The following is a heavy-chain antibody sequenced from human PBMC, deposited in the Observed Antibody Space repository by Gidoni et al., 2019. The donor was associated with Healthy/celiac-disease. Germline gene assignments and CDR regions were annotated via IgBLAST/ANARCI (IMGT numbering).Heavy chain of an antibody. CDR1: GYTFTSYD. V-gene: IGHV1-8*01. CDR3: ARTKHNDYGDYGLKYYYYYYGMDV. J-gene: IGHJ6*02. Sequence: QVQLVQSGAEVKKPGASVQVSCKASGYTFTSYDINWVRQATGQGLEWMGWMNPNSGNTGYAQKFQGRVTMTRNTSISTAYMELSSLRSEDTAVYYCARTKHNDYGDYGLKYYYYYYGMDVWGQGTTVTVSS. D-gene: IGHD4-17*01. CDR2: MNPNSGNT.